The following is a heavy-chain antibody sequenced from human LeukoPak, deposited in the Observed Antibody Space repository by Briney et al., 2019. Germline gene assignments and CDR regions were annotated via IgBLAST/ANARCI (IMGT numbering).Heavy chain of an antibody. Sequence: SVKVSYKDSGGTFNSYTISWVRQAPGQGLEWMGRIIPILGIANYAQKFQGRVTITADKSTSTAYMELSSLRSEDTAVYYCAEDRQDIGSEKTLWGQGTLVTVSS. CDR3: AEDRQDIGSEKTL. D-gene: IGHD6-6*01. CDR1: GGTFNSYT. J-gene: IGHJ4*02. V-gene: IGHV1-69*02. CDR2: IIPILGIA.